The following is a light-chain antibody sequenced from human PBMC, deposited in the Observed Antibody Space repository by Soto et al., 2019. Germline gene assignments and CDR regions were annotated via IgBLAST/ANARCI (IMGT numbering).Light chain of an antibody. CDR2: ENN. CDR3: RTWDSSLIVVV. Sequence: QSVLTQPPSVSAAPGQKVTISCSGSSSNIGYNYVSWYQQLPGTAPKLLIYENNKRPSGIPDRFSGSKSGTSATLGITALQTGDEADYYCRTWDSSLIVVVFGGGTQLTVL. CDR1: SSNIGYNY. J-gene: IGLJ2*01. V-gene: IGLV1-51*02.